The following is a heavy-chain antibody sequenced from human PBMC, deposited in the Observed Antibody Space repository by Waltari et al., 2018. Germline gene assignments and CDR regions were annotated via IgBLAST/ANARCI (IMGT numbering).Heavy chain of an antibody. CDR1: GYTLTELS. CDR2: FDPEDGET. D-gene: IGHD2-15*01. V-gene: IGHV1-24*01. J-gene: IGHJ4*02. Sequence: QVQLVQSGAEVKKPGASVKVSCKVSGYTLTELSMHWVRQAPGKGLEWMGGFDPEDGETSYAQKFQGRVTMTEDTSTDTAYMELSSLRSEDTAVYYCATKGAVVAATPGSFDYWGQGTLVTVSS. CDR3: ATKGAVVAATPGSFDY.